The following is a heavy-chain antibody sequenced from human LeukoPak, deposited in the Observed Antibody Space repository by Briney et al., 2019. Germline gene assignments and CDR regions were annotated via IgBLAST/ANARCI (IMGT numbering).Heavy chain of an antibody. CDR3: AKDHGSSSPYYFDY. Sequence: GGSLRLSCAASGFTFSSYGMHWVRQAPGKGLEWVAVISYDGSNKYYADSVKGRFTISRDNSKNTLYLQMNSLRAEDTAVYYCAKDHGSSSPYYFDYWGQGTLVTVSS. CDR1: GFTFSSYG. V-gene: IGHV3-30*18. J-gene: IGHJ4*02. D-gene: IGHD6-6*01. CDR2: ISYDGSNK.